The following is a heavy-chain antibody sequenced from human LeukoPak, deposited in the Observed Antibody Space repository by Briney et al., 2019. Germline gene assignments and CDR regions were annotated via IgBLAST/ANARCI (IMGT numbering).Heavy chain of an antibody. CDR3: ARGRDYVWGSYRYSGWFDP. J-gene: IGHJ5*02. D-gene: IGHD3-16*02. CDR1: GFTVSSNY. V-gene: IGHV3-53*04. Sequence: PGGSLRLSCAASGFTVSSNYMSWVRQAPGKGLEWVSVIYSGGSTYYADSVKGRFTISRHNSKNTLYLQMNSLRVEDTAVYYCARGRDYVWGSYRYSGWFDPWGQGTLVTVSS. CDR2: IYSGGST.